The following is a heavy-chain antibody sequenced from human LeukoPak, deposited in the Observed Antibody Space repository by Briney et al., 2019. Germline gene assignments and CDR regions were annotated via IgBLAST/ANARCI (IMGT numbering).Heavy chain of an antibody. D-gene: IGHD5-18*01. V-gene: IGHV3-74*01. J-gene: IGHJ4*02. Sequence: GGSLRLSCAASGFTFSSYWMHWVRQAPGRGLVWVSRIKSDGSSTNYADSVKGRFTISRDNAKNTLYLQMNSLRADDTAIYYCARDLFPWTQPDSWGRGTLVTVSS. CDR2: IKSDGSST. CDR1: GFTFSSYW. CDR3: ARDLFPWTQPDS.